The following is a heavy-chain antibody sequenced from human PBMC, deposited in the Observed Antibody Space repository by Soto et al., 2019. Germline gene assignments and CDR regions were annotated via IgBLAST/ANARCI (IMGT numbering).Heavy chain of an antibody. Sequence: SETLSLTCAVYGGSFSGYYWTWIRQPPGTGLEWIGEINHSGSTNYNPSLKSRVTISVDTSKNQFSLKLTSVTAADTAVYYCARDKITGLFDYCGQGTLVTVSA. CDR3: ARDKITGLFDY. J-gene: IGHJ4*02. D-gene: IGHD2-8*02. V-gene: IGHV4-34*01. CDR2: INHSGST. CDR1: GGSFSGYY.